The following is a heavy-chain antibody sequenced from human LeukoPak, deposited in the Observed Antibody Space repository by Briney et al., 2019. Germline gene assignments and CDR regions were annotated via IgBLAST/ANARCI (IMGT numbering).Heavy chain of an antibody. CDR3: ATTGVSGSYYRLPDY. D-gene: IGHD3-10*01. J-gene: IGHJ4*02. CDR1: GYTFTGYY. Sequence: ASVKVSCKASGYTFTGYYMHWVRQAPGQGLEWMGIINPSGGSTSYAQKFQGRVTMTRDTSTSTVYMGLSGLRSEDTAVYYCATTGVSGSYYRLPDYWGQGTLVTVSS. CDR2: INPSGGST. V-gene: IGHV1-46*01.